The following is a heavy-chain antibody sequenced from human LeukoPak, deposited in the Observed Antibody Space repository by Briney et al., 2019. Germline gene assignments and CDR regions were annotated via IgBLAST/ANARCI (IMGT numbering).Heavy chain of an antibody. Sequence: PSETLSLTCTVSGGSISSSNYYWGWIRQPPGKGLEWIGSIYYSGSTYYNPSLKSRVTISVDTSKNQFSLKLSSVTAADTAVYYCARSYRGYSSSWFDPWGQGTLVTVSS. CDR1: GGSISSSNYY. CDR2: IYYSGST. J-gene: IGHJ5*02. CDR3: ARSYRGYSSSWFDP. V-gene: IGHV4-39*01. D-gene: IGHD6-13*01.